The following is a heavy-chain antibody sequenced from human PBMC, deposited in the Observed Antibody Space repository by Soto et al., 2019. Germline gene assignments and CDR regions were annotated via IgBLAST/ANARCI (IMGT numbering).Heavy chain of an antibody. Sequence: SVKVSCKASGYTFTSYGISWVRQAPGQGLEWMGWISAYNGNTNYAQKLQGRVTMTTDTSTSTAYMELRSLRSDDTAVYYCARAPPYVWGSYRVNYYYYGMDVWGQGTTVTVSS. V-gene: IGHV1-18*01. CDR1: GYTFTSYG. CDR2: ISAYNGNT. J-gene: IGHJ6*02. D-gene: IGHD3-16*02. CDR3: ARAPPYVWGSYRVNYYYYGMDV.